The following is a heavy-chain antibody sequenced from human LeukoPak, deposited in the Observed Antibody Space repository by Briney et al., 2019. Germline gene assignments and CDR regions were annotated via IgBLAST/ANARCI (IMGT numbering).Heavy chain of an antibody. J-gene: IGHJ4*02. D-gene: IGHD5-12*01. V-gene: IGHV5-51*01. Sequence: GESLQISCKGSGHSFTSYWIGWVRQMPGKGLEWMGIIHPGDSDTTYSPSFQGQVTISADKPISTAYLQWSSLKASDTAIYCARHVGVGYDFLLDYWGQGTLVTVSS. CDR1: GHSFTSYW. CDR2: IHPGDSDT. CDR3: ARHVGVGYDFLLDY.